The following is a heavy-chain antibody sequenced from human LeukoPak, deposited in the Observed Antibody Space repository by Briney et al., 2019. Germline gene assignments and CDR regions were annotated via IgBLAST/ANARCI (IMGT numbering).Heavy chain of an antibody. CDR1: GFTFSGYG. J-gene: IGHJ4*02. CDR2: ISYDGSNK. CDR3: AKDGGGGSYKY. V-gene: IGHV3-30*18. Sequence: GGSLRLSCAASGFTFSGYGMHWVRQAPGKGLEWVAVISYDGSNKYYADSVKGRFTISRDNSKNTLYLQMNSLRAEDTAVYYCAKDGGGGSYKYWGQGTLVTVSS. D-gene: IGHD1-26*01.